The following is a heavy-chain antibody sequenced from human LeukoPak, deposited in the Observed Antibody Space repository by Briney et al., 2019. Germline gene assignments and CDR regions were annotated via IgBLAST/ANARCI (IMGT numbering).Heavy chain of an antibody. CDR3: AKQDIRSSAWYD. CDR2: ISSNGGST. V-gene: IGHV3-64*04. Sequence: GGSLRLSCSASGFTFRNYVIHWVRQAPGNGLEYVSAISSNGGSTYYADSVKGRFTISRDNSKNTLYQQMNSLRAEDTAVYYCAKQDIRSSAWYDWGQGTLVTVSS. CDR1: GFTFRNYV. D-gene: IGHD6-19*01. J-gene: IGHJ4*02.